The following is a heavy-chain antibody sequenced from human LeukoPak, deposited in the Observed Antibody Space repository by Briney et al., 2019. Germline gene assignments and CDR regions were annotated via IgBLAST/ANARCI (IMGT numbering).Heavy chain of an antibody. CDR3: ARADIAADLGDY. D-gene: IGHD6-13*01. J-gene: IGHJ4*02. CDR1: GFTFSSYS. Sequence: PGGSLRLSCAASGFTFSSYSMNWVRQVPGKGLEWVSSISSSSSYIYYADSVKGRFTISRDNAKNSLYLQMNSLRAEDTAVYYCARADIAADLGDYWGQGTLVTVSS. CDR2: ISSSSSYI. V-gene: IGHV3-21*01.